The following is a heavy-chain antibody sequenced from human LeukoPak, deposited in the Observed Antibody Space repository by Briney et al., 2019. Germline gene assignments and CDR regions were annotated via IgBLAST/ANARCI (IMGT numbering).Heavy chain of an antibody. CDR1: GFTFSSYW. Sequence: PGGALRLSCAASGFTFSSYWMHWVRQAPGKGLVWVSRINSDGSSTSYADSVKGRFTISRDNAKNTLYLQMYSLRAEDTAVYYGASCVQLWSPTLYWVQGTLVTVSS. J-gene: IGHJ4*02. CDR3: ASCVQLWSPTLY. V-gene: IGHV3-74*01. CDR2: INSDGSST. D-gene: IGHD5-18*01.